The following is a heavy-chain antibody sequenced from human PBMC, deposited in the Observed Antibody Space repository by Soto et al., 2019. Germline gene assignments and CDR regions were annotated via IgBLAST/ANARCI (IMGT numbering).Heavy chain of an antibody. Sequence: EVQLLESGGGLVQPGGSLRLSCAASGFTFSSSAVSWVRQAPGKGLEWVSGISGSGGSTYYADSVKGRCTISRDNSKNTMYLQMNSLRAVETDVYYCAKDQIRYSYGYEFAYGGEGTLVTVSS. J-gene: IGHJ4*02. CDR1: GFTFSSSA. CDR3: AKDQIRYSYGYEFAY. D-gene: IGHD5-18*01. V-gene: IGHV3-23*01. CDR2: ISGSGGST.